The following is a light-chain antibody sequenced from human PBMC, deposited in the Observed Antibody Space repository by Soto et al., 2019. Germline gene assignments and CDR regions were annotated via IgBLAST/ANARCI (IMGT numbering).Light chain of an antibody. Sequence: IHLTQSPSSMSAPLGERVTIICRASQGISYYLAWYQQTPGKAPKLLIHAASALHGGVPSRFSGSGSGTDFTLTISSLQPEDFATYYCQHLDSYPFTFGQGTRLEIK. CDR3: QHLDSYPFT. CDR1: QGISYY. V-gene: IGKV1-9*01. CDR2: AAS. J-gene: IGKJ5*01.